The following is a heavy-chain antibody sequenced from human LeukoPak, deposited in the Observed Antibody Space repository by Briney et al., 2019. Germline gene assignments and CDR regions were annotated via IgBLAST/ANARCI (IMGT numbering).Heavy chain of an antibody. CDR2: ISSSSTTI. CDR3: VVSYDFWSALDP. V-gene: IGHV3-48*02. D-gene: IGHD3-3*01. J-gene: IGHJ5*02. CDR1: GFTFSSYA. Sequence: GGSLRLSCAGSGFTFSSYAMSWVRQAPGKGLEWLSYISSSSTTIYYADSVKGRFTISRDNAKNSLYLQMHSLRDEDTAVYYCVVSYDFWSALDPWGQGTLVTVSS.